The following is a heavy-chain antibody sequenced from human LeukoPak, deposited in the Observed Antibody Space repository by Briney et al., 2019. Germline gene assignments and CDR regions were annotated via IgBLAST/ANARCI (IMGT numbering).Heavy chain of an antibody. CDR1: GGSFSGYY. D-gene: IGHD3-3*01. CDR2: INHSGST. V-gene: IGHV4-34*01. Sequence: SETLSLTCAVYGGSFSGYYWSWIRQPPGKGLEWIGEINHSGSTNYNPSLKSRVTISVDTSKNQFSLKLSPVTAADTAVYYCARVVTIFGVVIEYNWFDPWGQGTLVTVSS. CDR3: ARVVTIFGVVIEYNWFDP. J-gene: IGHJ5*02.